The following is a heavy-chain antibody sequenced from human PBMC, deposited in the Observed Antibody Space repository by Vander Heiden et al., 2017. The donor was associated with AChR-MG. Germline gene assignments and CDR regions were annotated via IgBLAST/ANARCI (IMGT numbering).Heavy chain of an antibody. CDR1: GFTFSSYS. V-gene: IGHV3-21*01. J-gene: IGHJ4*02. CDR3: ARERGYSYGYGDY. D-gene: IGHD5-18*01. CDR2: ISSSGGDI. Sequence: VQLVESGGGLVKPGGSLRLSCAASGFTFSSYSMNWVRQTPGKGLEWVSSISSSGGDIYYADAVKGRFTISRDNAKKSLCLQMNRLSAEDTAVYYCARERGYSYGYGDYWGQGTLVTVSS.